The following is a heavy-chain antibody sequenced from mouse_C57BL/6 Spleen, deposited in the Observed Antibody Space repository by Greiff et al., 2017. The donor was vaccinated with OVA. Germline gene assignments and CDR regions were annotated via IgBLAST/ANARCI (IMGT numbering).Heavy chain of an antibody. D-gene: IGHD1-1*01. CDR1: GFNIKNTY. V-gene: IGHV14-3*01. CDR3: AKGSYYGSYYYAMGY. J-gene: IGHJ4*01. Sequence: VQLQQSVAELVRPGASVKLSCTASGFNIKNTYMHWVKQRPEQGLEWIGRIDPANGNTKYAPKFQGKATVTADTSSNTAYLQLSSLTSEDTAIYYCAKGSYYGSYYYAMGYWGQGTSVTVAS. CDR2: IDPANGNT.